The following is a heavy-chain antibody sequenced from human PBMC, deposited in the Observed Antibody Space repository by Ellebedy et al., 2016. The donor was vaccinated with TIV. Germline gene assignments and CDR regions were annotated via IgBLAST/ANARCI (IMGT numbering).Heavy chain of an antibody. J-gene: IGHJ4*02. CDR3: ARVPYYDILTGYNDY. Sequence: SETLSLXXAVYGGSFSGYYWSWIRQPPGKGLEWIGEINHSGSTNYNPSLKSRVTISVDTSKNQFSLKLGSVTAADTAVYYCARVPYYDILTGYNDYWGQGTLVTVSS. V-gene: IGHV4-34*01. D-gene: IGHD3-9*01. CDR1: GGSFSGYY. CDR2: INHSGST.